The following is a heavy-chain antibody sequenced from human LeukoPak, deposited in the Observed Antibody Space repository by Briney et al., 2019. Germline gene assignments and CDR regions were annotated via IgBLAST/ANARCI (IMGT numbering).Heavy chain of an antibody. CDR1: GFSLSTSGMR. J-gene: IGHJ5*02. CDR2: IDWDDDK. V-gene: IGHV2-70*04. CDR3: AREGVTPLGWFDP. Sequence: SGPTLMSPTQTLTLTCTFSGFSLSTSGMRVSWIHQPPGKALEWLARIDWDDDKFYSTSLKTRLTISKDTSKNQVVLTMTNMDPVDTATYYCAREGVTPLGWFDPWGQGTLVTVSS. D-gene: IGHD3-10*01.